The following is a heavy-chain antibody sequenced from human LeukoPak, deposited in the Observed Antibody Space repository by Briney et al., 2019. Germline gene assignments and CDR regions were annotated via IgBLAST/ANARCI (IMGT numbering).Heavy chain of an antibody. J-gene: IGHJ4*02. D-gene: IGHD6-13*01. CDR2: ISGSGGST. V-gene: IGHV3-23*01. Sequence: GGSLSLSCAASGFTVSSNYMSWVRQAPGKGLEWVSAISGSGGSTYYADSVKGRFTISRDNAKNSLYLQMNSLRAEDTAVYYCARVVGAAEEYWGQGTLVTVSS. CDR1: GFTVSSNY. CDR3: ARVVGAAEEY.